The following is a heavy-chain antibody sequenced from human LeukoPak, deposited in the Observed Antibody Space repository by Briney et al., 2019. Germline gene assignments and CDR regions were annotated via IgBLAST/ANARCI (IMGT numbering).Heavy chain of an antibody. J-gene: IGHJ6*04. CDR1: GFTFSSYA. Sequence: PEGSLRLSCAASGFTFSSYAMSWVRQAPGKGLEWVSYISSSGSTIYYADSVKGRFTISRDNAKNSLYLQMNSLRAEDTAVYYCAELGITMIGGVWGKGTTVTISS. D-gene: IGHD3-10*02. V-gene: IGHV3-48*03. CDR3: AELGITMIGGV. CDR2: ISSSGSTI.